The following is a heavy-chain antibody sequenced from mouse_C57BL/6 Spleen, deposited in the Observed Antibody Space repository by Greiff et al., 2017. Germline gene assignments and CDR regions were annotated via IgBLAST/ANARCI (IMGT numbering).Heavy chain of an antibody. CDR3: ARNYYGSSPYWYFDV. CDR2: IYPGSGST. D-gene: IGHD1-1*01. Sequence: QVQLQQPGAELVKPGASVKMSCKASGYTFTSYWITWVKQRPGQGLEWIGDIYPGSGSTNYNEKFKSKATLTVNTSSSTASMQLSSLTSEDSAVYYCARNYYGSSPYWYFDVWGTGTTVTVSS. CDR1: GYTFTSYW. V-gene: IGHV1-55*01. J-gene: IGHJ1*03.